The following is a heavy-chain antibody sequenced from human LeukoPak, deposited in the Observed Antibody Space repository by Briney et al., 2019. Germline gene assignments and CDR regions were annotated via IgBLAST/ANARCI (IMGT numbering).Heavy chain of an antibody. CDR1: GFTFSSYA. D-gene: IGHD3-9*01. V-gene: IGHV3-23*01. J-gene: IGHJ4*02. CDR2: ISGSGDST. CDR3: AKGTYYDILTGFDY. Sequence: GGSLRLSCAGSGFTFSSYAMTWVRQAPGKGLEWVSGISGSGDSTYYADSVKGRFTISRDNAKNSLYLQMNSLRAEDTALYYCAKGTYYDILTGFDYWGQGTLVTVSS.